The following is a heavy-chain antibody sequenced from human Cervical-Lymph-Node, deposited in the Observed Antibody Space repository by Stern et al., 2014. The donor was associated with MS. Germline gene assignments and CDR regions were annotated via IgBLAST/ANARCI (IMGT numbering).Heavy chain of an antibody. CDR2: INPSIGVT. CDR1: GYSFTDYY. CDR3: QAFPAY. Sequence: QLVQSGAEVKKPAASVKVSCRSSGYSFTDYYFHWVRQAPGQGLEWMGCINPSIGVTHYAQQFQGRVTMTRGSSMNTAYMEMSRLRSDDTAVYYCQAFPAYWGQGTLITVSS. V-gene: IGHV1-2*02. J-gene: IGHJ4*02.